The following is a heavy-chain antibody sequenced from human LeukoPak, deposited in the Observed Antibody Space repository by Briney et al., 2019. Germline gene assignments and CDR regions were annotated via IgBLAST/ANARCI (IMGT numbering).Heavy chain of an antibody. CDR2: ISAYNGNT. J-gene: IGHJ6*02. CDR1: GGTFSSYA. V-gene: IGHV1-18*01. D-gene: IGHD5-12*01. Sequence: ASVKVSCKASGGTFSSYAISWVRQAPGQGLEWMGWISAYNGNTNYAQKLQGRVTMTTDTSTSTAYMELRSLRSDDTAVYYCARGTPIVATISHYYYYGMDVWGQGTTVTVSS. CDR3: ARGTPIVATISHYYYYGMDV.